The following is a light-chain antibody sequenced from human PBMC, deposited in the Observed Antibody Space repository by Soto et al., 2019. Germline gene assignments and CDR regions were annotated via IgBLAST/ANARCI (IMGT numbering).Light chain of an antibody. J-gene: IGKJ2*01. CDR2: GAS. Sequence: EIVMTQSPATLSVSPGERATLSCRASQSVSSNLAWYQQKPGQAPRLLIYGASTRATGIPARFSGSGSVTEFTLTISSLQSEDFAVYYCQQYNNWRYTFGQGTKLEIK. CDR3: QQYNNWRYT. CDR1: QSVSSN. V-gene: IGKV3-15*01.